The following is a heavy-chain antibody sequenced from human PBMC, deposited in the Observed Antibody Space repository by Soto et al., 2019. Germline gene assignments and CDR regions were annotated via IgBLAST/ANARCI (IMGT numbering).Heavy chain of an antibody. CDR2: FHDSGFT. V-gene: IGHV4-59*01. Sequence: SETLSLTCTVSGGSISSGYWSWIRQPPGKGLEWIGYFHDSGFTNYNTSLRRRVTISVGTSNNQLSLKLTSVTAADTAVYYCAKESIGGWVLHWGQGTLVTVSS. CDR3: AKESIGGWVLH. CDR1: GGSISSGY. D-gene: IGHD6-19*01. J-gene: IGHJ4*02.